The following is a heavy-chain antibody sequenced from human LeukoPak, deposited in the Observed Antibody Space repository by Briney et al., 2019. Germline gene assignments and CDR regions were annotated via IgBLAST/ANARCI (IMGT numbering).Heavy chain of an antibody. CDR3: AGYGGNPFGAFDI. V-gene: IGHV4-39*07. J-gene: IGHJ3*02. D-gene: IGHD4-23*01. CDR2: IYYSGST. CDR1: GGSISSSSYY. Sequence: PSETLSLTCTVSGGSISSSSYYWGWIRQPPGKGLEWIGSIYYSGSTYYNPSLKSRLTISVDTSKNQFSLKLSSVTAADTAVYYCAGYGGNPFGAFDIWGQGTMVTVSS.